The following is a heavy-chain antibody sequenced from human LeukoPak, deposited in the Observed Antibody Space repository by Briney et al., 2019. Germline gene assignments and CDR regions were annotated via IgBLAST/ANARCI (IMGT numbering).Heavy chain of an antibody. D-gene: IGHD3-22*01. CDR1: GYTFTSYD. V-gene: IGHV1-8*01. CDR2: MNPNSGST. CDR3: ARMYYYDSSINPNWFDP. J-gene: IGHJ5*02. Sequence: ASVTVSCKASGYTFTSYDINWVRQAPGQGLEWMGWMNPNSGSTGYAQKFQGRVTMTRNTSINTAYMELNSLRSEDTAIYYCARMYYYDSSINPNWFDPWGQGTLVTVSS.